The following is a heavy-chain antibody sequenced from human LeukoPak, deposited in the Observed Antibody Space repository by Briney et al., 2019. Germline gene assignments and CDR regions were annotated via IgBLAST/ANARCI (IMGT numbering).Heavy chain of an antibody. CDR1: GFTFSSYW. CDR2: INSDGSST. Sequence: GGSLRLSCAASGFTFSSYWMHWVRQAPGKGLVWVSRINSDGSSTSYADSVKGRFTISRDNAKNTLYLQMNSLRAEDTAVYYCAKDYYYDSSGYYYGYFDYWGQGTLVTVSS. CDR3: AKDYYYDSSGYYYGYFDY. J-gene: IGHJ4*02. V-gene: IGHV3-74*01. D-gene: IGHD3-22*01.